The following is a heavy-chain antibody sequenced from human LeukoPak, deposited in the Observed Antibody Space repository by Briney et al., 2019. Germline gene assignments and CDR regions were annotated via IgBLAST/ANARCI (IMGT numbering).Heavy chain of an antibody. CDR2: IISTYGAS. CDR1: GDTVRRYA. V-gene: IGHV1-69*13. Sequence: SVTVSCKASGDTVRRYAIGWVRQAPGQGLEWIGGIISTYGASNYAHKFQGRVTLTADESANTAYMELRGLRSEDTAVYYCARDRTGYGNYYFDFWGQGTPVTVSS. CDR3: ARDRTGYGNYYFDF. D-gene: IGHD2/OR15-2a*01. J-gene: IGHJ4*02.